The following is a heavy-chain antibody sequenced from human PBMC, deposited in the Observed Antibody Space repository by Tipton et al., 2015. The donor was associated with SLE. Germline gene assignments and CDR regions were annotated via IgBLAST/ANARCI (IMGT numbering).Heavy chain of an antibody. CDR1: GGSISSGDYY. D-gene: IGHD6-19*01. Sequence: TPSLTCTVSGGSISSGDYYWSWIRQPPGKGLEWIGYIYYSGSTYYNPSLKSRVTISVDTSKNQFSLKLSSVTAADTAVYYCARARWYSSGSAMGDAFDIWGQGTMVTVSS. J-gene: IGHJ3*02. CDR2: IYYSGST. V-gene: IGHV4-30-4*01. CDR3: ARARWYSSGSAMGDAFDI.